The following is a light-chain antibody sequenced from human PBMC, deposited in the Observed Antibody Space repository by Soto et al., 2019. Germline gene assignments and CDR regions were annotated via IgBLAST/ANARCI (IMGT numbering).Light chain of an antibody. Sequence: DIVMTQSPDSLAVSLGERATINCKSSHSVLYSSDKKNYLAWYQQKPGKAPKLLIYAASSLHSGVPSRFSGSGSGTEFTLTISSLQPDDFATYYCQQYNSYITFGQGTRLEIK. V-gene: IGKV4-1*01. CDR1: HSVLYSSDKKNY. CDR2: AAS. CDR3: QQYNSYIT. J-gene: IGKJ5*01.